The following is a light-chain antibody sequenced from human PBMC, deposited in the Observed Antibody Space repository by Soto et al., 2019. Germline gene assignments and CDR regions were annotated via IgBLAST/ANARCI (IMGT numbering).Light chain of an antibody. CDR2: KAS. CDR1: QTISSW. J-gene: IGKJ1*01. V-gene: IGKV1-5*03. Sequence: DVQMTLSPSTLSGSVGDRVTITCRASQTISSWLAWYQQKPGKAPNLLIYKASTLESGVPSRFSGTGSGTEFTLTISSLQPDDFTTYYCQQYKSYPWTFGQGTKV. CDR3: QQYKSYPWT.